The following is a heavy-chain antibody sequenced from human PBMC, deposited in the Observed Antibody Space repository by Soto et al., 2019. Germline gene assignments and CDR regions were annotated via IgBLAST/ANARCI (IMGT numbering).Heavy chain of an antibody. D-gene: IGHD6-13*01. V-gene: IGHV4-59*08. CDR3: ARFMAAATPSFDS. CDR1: GGSISSYY. CDR2: IYYSGST. Sequence: SETLSLTCTVSGGSISSYYWSWIRQPPGKGLEWIGYIYYSGSTNYNPSLKSRVTISVDTSKNQFSLKLSSVTAADTAVYYCARFMAAATPSFDSGAKGTRVPVPP. J-gene: IGHJ4*02.